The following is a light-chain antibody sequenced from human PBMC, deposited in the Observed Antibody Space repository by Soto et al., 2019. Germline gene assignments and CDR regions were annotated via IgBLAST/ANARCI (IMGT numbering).Light chain of an antibody. V-gene: IGKV3-15*01. CDR3: LQHYALPWT. Sequence: MMLTESPGNLSLSPGERATLSCRASQSVSSSDLAWYQQKPGQAPRLVLLRIFTRAIGVPARFSGSGSETEFTLTISGLQSEDSGVYYCLQHYALPWTFGQGTKVDIK. CDR1: QSVSSSD. CDR2: RIF. J-gene: IGKJ1*01.